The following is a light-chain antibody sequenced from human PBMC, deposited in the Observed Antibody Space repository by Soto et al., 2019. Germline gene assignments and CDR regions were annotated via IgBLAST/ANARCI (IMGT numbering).Light chain of an antibody. CDR1: QSINNC. CDR2: KAS. CDR3: HQYDSDSST. V-gene: IGKV1-5*03. J-gene: IGKJ2*01. Sequence: DIQMTQSPSTLSASVGDRVTITCRASQSINNCLAWYQQKPGKAPKLLIYKASILLSGVPSRFSGSGSGTEFTLTISSLQPDDVADYYCHQYDSDSSTFGQGTKVDI.